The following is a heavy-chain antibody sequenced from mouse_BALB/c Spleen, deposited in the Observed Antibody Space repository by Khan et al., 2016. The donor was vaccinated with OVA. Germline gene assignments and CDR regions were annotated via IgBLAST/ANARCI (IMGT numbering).Heavy chain of an antibody. CDR3: AKLRVFYFDS. Sequence: QVQLKESGPGLVAPSQSLSITCTVSGFSLTSDGVSWVRQPPGKGLEWLGVIWGDGSTNYHSALRSRLSIRRDNSKSQVFLKLDSLQTDDTAPYYCAKLRVFYFDSWGQGTTLTVSS. CDR2: IWGDGST. V-gene: IGHV2-3*01. CDR1: GFSLTSDG. J-gene: IGHJ2*01.